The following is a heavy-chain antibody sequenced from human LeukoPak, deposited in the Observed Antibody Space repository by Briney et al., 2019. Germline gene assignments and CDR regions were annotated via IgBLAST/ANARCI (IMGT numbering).Heavy chain of an antibody. CDR1: GYTFTGYY. V-gene: IGHV1-2*02. CDR3: ARDLGYYYGSGSYYTYWYFDL. CDR2: INPNSGGT. D-gene: IGHD3-10*01. Sequence: ASVKVSCKASGYTFTGYYMHWVRQAPGQGLEWMGWINPNSGGTNYAQKFQGRVTMTRDTSISTAYMELSRLRSDDTAVYYCARDLGYYYGSGSYYTYWYFDLWGRGTLVTVSS. J-gene: IGHJ2*01.